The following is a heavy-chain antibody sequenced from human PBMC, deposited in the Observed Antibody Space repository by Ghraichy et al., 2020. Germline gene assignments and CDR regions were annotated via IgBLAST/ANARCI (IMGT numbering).Heavy chain of an antibody. D-gene: IGHD3-10*01. J-gene: IGHJ4*02. CDR3: TRGHYGD. Sequence: GGSLRLSCVASGFPFGSSWMNWVRQAPGKGLEWMAHIKADGSETNYAESVKGRFTISRDNAKNSLFLQMNSLRVDDTATYLCTRGHYGDWGQGTLVTGSS. V-gene: IGHV3-7*03. CDR1: GFPFGSSW. CDR2: IKADGSET.